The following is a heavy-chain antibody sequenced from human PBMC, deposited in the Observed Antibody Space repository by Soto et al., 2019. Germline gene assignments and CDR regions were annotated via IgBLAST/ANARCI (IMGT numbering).Heavy chain of an antibody. CDR2: ISGGSGST. Sequence: EVQLLESGGGLVQPGGSLRLPCAASGFTFTNYAMNWVPKVPGKGREWVSTISGGSGSTYYADPVKARFTISRDNSKNTVYLQMNSLRAEDTAVYFCAKDRRRRGADYWGQGTLVTVSS. V-gene: IGHV3-23*01. J-gene: IGHJ4*02. D-gene: IGHD1-1*01. CDR3: AKDRRRRGADY. CDR1: GFTFTNYA.